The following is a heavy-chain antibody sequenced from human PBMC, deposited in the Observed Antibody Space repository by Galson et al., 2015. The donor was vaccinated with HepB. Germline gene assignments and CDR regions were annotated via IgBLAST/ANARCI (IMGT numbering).Heavy chain of an antibody. CDR3: VRDQWGNYYDYGMDV. CDR2: ISPYNGNI. CDR1: GYTFTTYG. D-gene: IGHD3-16*01. Sequence: QSGAEVKKPGASVKVSCKTSGYTFTTYGISWVRQAPGQGLEWMGWISPYNGNIKYSQNFQGRATMTTDTSTSTAYMELRSLRSDDAAVYYCVRDQWGNYYDYGMDVWGQGTTVTVAS. V-gene: IGHV1-18*01. J-gene: IGHJ6*02.